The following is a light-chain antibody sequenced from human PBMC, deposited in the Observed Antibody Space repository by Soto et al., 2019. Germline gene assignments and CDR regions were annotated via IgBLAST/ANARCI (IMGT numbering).Light chain of an antibody. V-gene: IGKV1-39*01. Sequence: DIQMTQSPSSLSASVGDRVTITCRASQTIRTYLNWYQQKPGKAPQVLIYSTSNLQSGVPSRFSGTGSGTDFPLTISSLQTEDFGTYYCQESFTSTFGQGTKVEI. J-gene: IGKJ1*01. CDR3: QESFTST. CDR1: QTIRTY. CDR2: STS.